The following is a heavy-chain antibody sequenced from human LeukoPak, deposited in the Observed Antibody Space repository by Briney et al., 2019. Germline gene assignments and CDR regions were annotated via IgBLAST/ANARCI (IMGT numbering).Heavy chain of an antibody. CDR2: IIPIFGTA. V-gene: IGHV1-69*05. D-gene: IGHD4-23*01. J-gene: IGHJ6*03. CDR3: ARVPPTYYGGNSGYYYYYMDV. Sequence: GASVKVSCKASGYTFTSYDINWVRQAPGQGLEWMGGIIPIFGTANYAQKFQGRVTITTDESTSTAYMELSSLRSEDTAVYYCARVPPTYYGGNSGYYYYYMDVWGKGTTVTVSS. CDR1: GYTFTSYD.